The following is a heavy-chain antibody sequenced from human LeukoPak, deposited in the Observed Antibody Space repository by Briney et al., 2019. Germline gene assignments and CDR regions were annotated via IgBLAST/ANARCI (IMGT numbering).Heavy chain of an antibody. D-gene: IGHD7-27*01. J-gene: IGHJ5*02. CDR3: ARGHWALDP. CDR1: GFTFSSFW. V-gene: IGHV3-7*05. CDR2: IKQDGSEK. Sequence: PGGSLRLSCAASGFTFSSFWMSWVRQAPGKGLEWVAYIKQDGSEKDYVDSVKGRFTISRDNAKNSLFLQMNSLRAEDTALYYCARGHWALDPWGQGTLVTVSS.